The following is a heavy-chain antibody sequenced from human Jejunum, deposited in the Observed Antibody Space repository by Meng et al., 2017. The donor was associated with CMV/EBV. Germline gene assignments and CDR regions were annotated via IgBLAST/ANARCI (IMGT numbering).Heavy chain of an antibody. CDR2: VYPIDHEA. V-gene: IGHV5-51*01. J-gene: IGHJ4*02. D-gene: IGHD3-10*01. Sequence: IGWVRQKTGTGLEWIGLVYPIDHEAKYSPSFQGQVTISVDRSINTAYLEWNSLKASDSGTYFCARRRGITLVRGVVSRGAFDYWGPGTTVTVSS. CDR3: ARRRGITLVRGVVSRGAFDY.